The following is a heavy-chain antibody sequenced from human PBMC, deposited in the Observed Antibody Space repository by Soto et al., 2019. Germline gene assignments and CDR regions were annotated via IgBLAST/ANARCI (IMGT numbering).Heavy chain of an antibody. V-gene: IGHV4-30-4*01. CDR3: ARDLRQMVFDY. CDR1: GGSISSGDYY. CDR2: IYYSGST. Sequence: NPSETLSLTCTVSGGSISSGDYYWSWIRQPPGKGLEWIGYIYYSGSTYYNPSLKSRVTISVDTSKNQFSLKLSSVTAADTAVYYCARDLRQMVFDYWGQGTLVTVSS. J-gene: IGHJ4*02. D-gene: IGHD2-8*01.